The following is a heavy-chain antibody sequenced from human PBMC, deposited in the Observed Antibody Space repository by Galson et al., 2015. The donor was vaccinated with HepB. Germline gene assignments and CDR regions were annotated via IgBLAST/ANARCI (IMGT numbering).Heavy chain of an antibody. CDR1: EYIFTGYY. Sequence: SVKVSCKASEYIFTGYYMHWVRQAPGQGLEWMGWINPNSGGTKYSQKFQGWVTMTRDTSISTAYMELSRLRSDDTAVYYCARGGKNTAMDPFDYWGQGTLVTVSS. D-gene: IGHD5-18*01. J-gene: IGHJ4*02. V-gene: IGHV1-2*04. CDR2: INPNSGGT. CDR3: ARGGKNTAMDPFDY.